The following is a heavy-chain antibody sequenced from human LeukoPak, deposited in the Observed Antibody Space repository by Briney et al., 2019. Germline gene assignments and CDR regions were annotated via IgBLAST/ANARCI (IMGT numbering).Heavy chain of an antibody. J-gene: IGHJ4*02. CDR1: GFTFSYHW. CDR3: AKGRPGYGDYGY. CDR2: IKNDGAVK. V-gene: IGHV3-7*01. Sequence: GGSLRLSCAASGFTFSYHWMTWVRQAPGKGLEWVANIKNDGAVKNYVDSVKGRFTISRDNAKNSLYLQMNSLRAEDTAVYYCAKGRPGYGDYGYWGQGTLVTVSS. D-gene: IGHD4-17*01.